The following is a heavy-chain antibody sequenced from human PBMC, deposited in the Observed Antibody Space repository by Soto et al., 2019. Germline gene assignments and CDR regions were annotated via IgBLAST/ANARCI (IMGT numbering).Heavy chain of an antibody. CDR1: RHPFMRHW. J-gene: IGHJ4*02. V-gene: IGHV3-74*01. CDR2: INSDGSST. Sequence: PGRYLSLNLGASRHPFMRHWTHLVLHAPGKGLVWVSRINSDGSSTSYADSVKGRFTISRDNAKNTLYLQMNSLRAEDTAVYDCATHLSYDSSALTPYWGRGTLVTSSP. D-gene: IGHD3-22*01. CDR3: ATHLSYDSSALTPY.